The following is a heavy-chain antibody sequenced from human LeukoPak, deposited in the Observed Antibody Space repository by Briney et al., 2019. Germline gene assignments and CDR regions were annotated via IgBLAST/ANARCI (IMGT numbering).Heavy chain of an antibody. V-gene: IGHV4-59*01. CDR1: GGSISSYY. Sequence: SETLSLTCTVSGGSISSYYWSWIRQPPGKGLEWIGYIYYSGSTNYNPSLKSRVTISVDTSKNQFSLKLSSVTAADTAVYYCVRGRSNYYGMDVWGQGTTVTVSS. J-gene: IGHJ6*02. CDR2: IYYSGST. D-gene: IGHD1-26*01. CDR3: VRGRSNYYGMDV.